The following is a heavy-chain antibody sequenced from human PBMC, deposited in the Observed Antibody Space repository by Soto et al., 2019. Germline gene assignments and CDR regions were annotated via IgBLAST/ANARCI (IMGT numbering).Heavy chain of an antibody. J-gene: IGHJ5*02. CDR2: INAGNGNT. Sequence: GSVKVSFKASGYPFTSYAMHLAREAPGQRLEWMGWINAGNGNTKYSQKLQGRVTITRDTSASTAYMELSSLRSEDTAVHYCAREYSSSSWFDPWGQGTMVTVSS. V-gene: IGHV1-3*01. CDR3: AREYSSSSWFDP. CDR1: GYPFTSYA. D-gene: IGHD6-6*01.